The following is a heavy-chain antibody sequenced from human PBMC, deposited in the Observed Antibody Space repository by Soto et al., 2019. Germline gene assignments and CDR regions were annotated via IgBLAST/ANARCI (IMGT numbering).Heavy chain of an antibody. J-gene: IGHJ5*02. V-gene: IGHV3-21*01. CDR2: ISSSSSYI. CDR1: GFTFSSYS. CDR3: ARGVVVVAATPDWFDP. Sequence: EVQLVESGGGLVKPGGSLRLSCAASGFTFSSYSMNWVRQAPGKGLEWVSSISSSSSYIYYADSVKGRFTISRDNAKNSLYLQMKSLRAEDTAVYYCARGVVVVAATPDWFDPWGQGTLVTVSS. D-gene: IGHD2-15*01.